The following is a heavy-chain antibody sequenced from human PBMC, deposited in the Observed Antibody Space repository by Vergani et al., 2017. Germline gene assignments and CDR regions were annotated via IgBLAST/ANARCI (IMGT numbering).Heavy chain of an antibody. D-gene: IGHD3-22*01. CDR2: IYSGGST. CDR3: ARGYYDSSGYYYPFGY. J-gene: IGHJ4*02. Sequence: EVQLLESGGGLVQPGGSLRLSCAASGFTFSSYAMSWVRQAPGKGLEWVSVIYSGGSTYYADSVKGRFTISRDNSKNTLYLQMNSLRAEDTAVYYCARGYYDSSGYYYPFGYWGQGTLVTVSS. CDR1: GFTFSSYA. V-gene: IGHV3-66*02.